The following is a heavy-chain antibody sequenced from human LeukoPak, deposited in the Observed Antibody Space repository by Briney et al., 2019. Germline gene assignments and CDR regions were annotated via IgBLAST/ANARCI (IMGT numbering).Heavy chain of an antibody. J-gene: IGHJ4*02. CDR1: GFTFSSYA. CDR2: ISGSGAGT. V-gene: IGHV3-23*01. Sequence: GGSLRLSCAASGFTFSSYAMNWVRQAPGKGLEWVSAISGSGAGTYYADSVKGRFTISRDNSKNTLYLQMNSLRAEDTAVYYCAKYPATYSSGWFLDYWGQGTLVTVSS. D-gene: IGHD6-19*01. CDR3: AKYPATYSSGWFLDY.